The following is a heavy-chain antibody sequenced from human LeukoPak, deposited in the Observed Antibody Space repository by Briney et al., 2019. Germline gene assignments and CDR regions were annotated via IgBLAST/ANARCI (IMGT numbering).Heavy chain of an antibody. CDR1: GFTFSSYW. CDR2: INSDGSST. J-gene: IGHJ3*02. CDR3: ARVGGSNAFDI. D-gene: IGHD1-26*01. V-gene: IGHV3-74*01. Sequence: GGSLRLSCAASGFTFSSYWVHWVRQAQGKGLVWVSPINSDGSSTSYADSVKGRFTISRDNAKNTLSLQMNSLRAEDTAVYYCARVGGSNAFDIWGQGTMVIVSS.